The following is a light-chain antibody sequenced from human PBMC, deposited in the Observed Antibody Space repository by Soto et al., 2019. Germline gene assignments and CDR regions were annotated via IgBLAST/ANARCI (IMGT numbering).Light chain of an antibody. J-gene: IGLJ1*01. CDR3: FPPDNSGNLGV. V-gene: IGLV3-10*02. Sequence: SYALAQRPSVSVSPGQTARITCSGYALPTSFAHWYKQKAGHAPVQVIYEDKKRPSGIPERFSGSSSGTVATLVISEAQVEDEGDYYCFPPDNSGNLGVFGPGTKLPS. CDR1: ALPTSF. CDR2: EDK.